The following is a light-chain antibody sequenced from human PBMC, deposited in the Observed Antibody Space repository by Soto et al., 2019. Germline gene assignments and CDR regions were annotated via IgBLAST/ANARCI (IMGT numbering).Light chain of an antibody. CDR2: GAS. CDR1: QSVSSSY. Sequence: EIVLTQSPGTLSLSPGERATLSCRASQSVSSSYLAWYQQKPGQAPRLLIYGASSRATGIPDRFSGSGSGKDFTLTISRLEPEDFAVYYCQHYGSSLMYTFGQGTKLEIK. V-gene: IGKV3-20*01. J-gene: IGKJ2*01. CDR3: QHYGSSLMYT.